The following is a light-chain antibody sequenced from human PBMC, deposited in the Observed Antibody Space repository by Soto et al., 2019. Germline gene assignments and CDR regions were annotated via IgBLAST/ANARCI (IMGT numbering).Light chain of an antibody. CDR2: DVT. J-gene: IGLJ3*02. CDR1: SSDVGGYNY. Sequence: QSALTQPRSVSESPGQSVTISCTGASSDVGGYNYVSWYQHHPGKAPKLMIYDVTKRPSGVPDRFSGSKSGNTASLTISGLQAEDEADYYCCSYAGTYTGVFGGGTKLTVL. V-gene: IGLV2-11*01. CDR3: CSYAGTYTGV.